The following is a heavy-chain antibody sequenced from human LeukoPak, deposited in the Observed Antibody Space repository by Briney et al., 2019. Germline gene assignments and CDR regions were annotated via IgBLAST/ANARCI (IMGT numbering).Heavy chain of an antibody. CDR2: IFYSGST. CDR3: AKSNGYGLIDV. Sequence: PSETLSLTCAVYGGSFSGYYWSWIRQPPGKALEWIGNIFYSGSTYYSPSLKSRVTISLDTSRNQFSLKLNSVTAADTAVYYCAKSNGYGLIDVWGQGTMVTVSS. CDR1: GGSFSGYY. D-gene: IGHD3-22*01. V-gene: IGHV4-34*12. J-gene: IGHJ3*01.